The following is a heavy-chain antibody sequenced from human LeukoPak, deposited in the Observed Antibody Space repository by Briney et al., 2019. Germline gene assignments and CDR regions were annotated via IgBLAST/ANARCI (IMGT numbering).Heavy chain of an antibody. CDR3: ARQVHADAFDI. CDR1: GGSISSFY. J-gene: IGHJ3*02. V-gene: IGHV4-59*08. Sequence: SETLSLTCTVSGGSISSFYWSWIRQPPGKGLEWIGYIPYSGSTNYNPSLKSRVTISVDTSKNQFSLKLSSVTVADTAVYYCARQVHADAFDIWGQGTLVTVSS. CDR2: IPYSGST.